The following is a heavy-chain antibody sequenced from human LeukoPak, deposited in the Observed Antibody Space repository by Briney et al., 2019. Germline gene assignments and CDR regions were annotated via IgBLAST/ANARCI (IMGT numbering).Heavy chain of an antibody. V-gene: IGHV3-48*03. J-gene: IGHJ4*02. CDR1: GFTFSSYE. CDR3: EKDIGLYGWGSSLDY. Sequence: GGSLRLSCAASGFTFSSYEMNWVRQAPGKGLAWVSYISSSGSTIYYADSVKGRFTISRDNAKNSLYLQMNSLRAEDTALYYCEKDIGLYGWGSSLDYWGQGTLVTVSS. CDR2: ISSSGSTI. D-gene: IGHD3-10*01.